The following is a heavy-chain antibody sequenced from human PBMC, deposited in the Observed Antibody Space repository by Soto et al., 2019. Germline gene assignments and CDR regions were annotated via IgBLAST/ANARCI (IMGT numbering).Heavy chain of an antibody. CDR2: ISSTSATI. CDR1: GFTFSSYS. CDR3: ARAKSLEYNWFDT. J-gene: IGHJ5*02. V-gene: IGHV3-48*01. Sequence: GGSLRLSCTASGFTFSSYSINWGRQAPGQGLEWISYISSTSATIYYAESVRGRFTVSRDNAKNSVYLQMNSLRAEDTAVYFCARAKSLEYNWFDTWGQGTPVTVSS.